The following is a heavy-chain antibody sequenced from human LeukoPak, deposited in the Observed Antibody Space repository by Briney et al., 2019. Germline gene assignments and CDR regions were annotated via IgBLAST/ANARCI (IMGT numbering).Heavy chain of an antibody. CDR3: ARGGDLGCSSTSCYINGKGV. D-gene: IGHD2-2*02. CDR1: GFTVSSNY. CDR2: IYSGGST. V-gene: IGHV3-66*02. J-gene: IGHJ6*02. Sequence: GGSLRLSCAASGFTVSSNYMSWVRQAPGKGLEWVSVIYSGGSTYYADSVKGRFTISRDNSKNTLYLQMNSLRAEDTAVYYCARGGDLGCSSTSCYINGKGVWGQGTTVTVSS.